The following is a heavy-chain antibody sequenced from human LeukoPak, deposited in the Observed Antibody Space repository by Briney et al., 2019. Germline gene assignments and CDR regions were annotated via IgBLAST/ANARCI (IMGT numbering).Heavy chain of an antibody. V-gene: IGHV1-18*01. CDR3: ARVASSGYYVLDS. J-gene: IGHJ4*02. CDR1: GYTFTSYG. CDR2: ISAYNGDT. Sequence: GASVKVSCKASGYTFTSYGIAWVRQAPGQGLEWMGWISAYNGDTHYAQKLQGRVTMTTDTSTNTAYMELRSLRSDDTAVYSCARVASSGYYVLDSWGQGTLVTVSS. D-gene: IGHD3-22*01.